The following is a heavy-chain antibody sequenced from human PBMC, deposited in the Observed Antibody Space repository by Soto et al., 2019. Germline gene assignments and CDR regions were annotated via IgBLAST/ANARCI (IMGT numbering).Heavy chain of an antibody. CDR3: AKDRQDGYGSNRLYRLDL. J-gene: IGHJ6*02. D-gene: IGHD5-18*01. CDR2: ISYDETHK. V-gene: IGHV3-30*18. Sequence: RLSCVASVFTFSNYGMHWVRQTPDMGLAGVATISYDETHKYYAGSVKGRFTISRDNSKNTLFLEMNSLRPEDTAEYHCAKDRQDGYGSNRLYRLDLWGQGTTVTVSS. CDR1: VFTFSNYG.